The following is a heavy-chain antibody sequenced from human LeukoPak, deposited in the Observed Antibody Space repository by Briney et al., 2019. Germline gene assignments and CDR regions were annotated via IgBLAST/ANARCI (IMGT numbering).Heavy chain of an antibody. D-gene: IGHD2-15*01. V-gene: IGHV3-11*01. J-gene: IGHJ6*02. CDR3: AREVVGYCSGGSCYESYYGMDV. Sequence: PGGSLRLSCAASGFTFSDYYMNWIRQAPGKGLEWVSYITSGSTIYYADSVKGRITISRDNAKNSLYLQMNSLRAEDTAVYYCAREVVGYCSGGSCYESYYGMDVWGQGTTVTVSS. CDR1: GFTFSDYY. CDR2: ITSGSTI.